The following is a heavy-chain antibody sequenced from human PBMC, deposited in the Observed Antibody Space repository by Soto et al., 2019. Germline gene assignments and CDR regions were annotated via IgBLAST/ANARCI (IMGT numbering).Heavy chain of an antibody. D-gene: IGHD3-3*01. J-gene: IGHJ4*02. CDR2: INSDGSST. CDR3: ARVGYYDFWSGYYTAFDY. Sequence: GGSLRLSCAASGFTFSSYWMHWVRQAPGKGLVWVSRINSDGSSTSYADSVKGRFTISRDNAKNTLYLQMNSLRAEDTAVYYCARVGYYDFWSGYYTAFDYWGQGTLVTVSS. CDR1: GFTFSSYW. V-gene: IGHV3-74*01.